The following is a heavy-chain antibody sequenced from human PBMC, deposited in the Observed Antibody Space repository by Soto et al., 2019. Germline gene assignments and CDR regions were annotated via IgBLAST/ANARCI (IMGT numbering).Heavy chain of an antibody. V-gene: IGHV4-39*01. J-gene: IGHJ4*02. CDR1: GGSIRSPSYY. CDR2: FYYSGST. D-gene: IGHD3-22*01. Sequence: QLQLQESGPGLVKPSETLSLSCTVAGGSIRSPSYYWGWIRQPPGKGLEWIGTFYYSGSTYYNPSLKSRVTISEDTSKNQFSLKLSSVTAADTAVYYCARHNSAYYLTPFDYWGQGTLVTVSS. CDR3: ARHNSAYYLTPFDY.